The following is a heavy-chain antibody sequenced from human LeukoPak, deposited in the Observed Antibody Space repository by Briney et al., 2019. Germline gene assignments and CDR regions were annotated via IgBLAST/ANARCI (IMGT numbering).Heavy chain of an antibody. D-gene: IGHD3-10*01. CDR2: ISNSGSRT. CDR3: AKDLGIGGSGF. J-gene: IGHJ4*02. CDR1: GITFSKSD. V-gene: IGHV3-23*01. Sequence: GGSLRLSCAASGITFSKSDMSWVRQAPGKGLEWISSISNSGSRTYHADSVKGRFAISRDNSKNTLYLQMNSLRVEDTALYYCAKDLGIGGSGFWGQGTLVTVSS.